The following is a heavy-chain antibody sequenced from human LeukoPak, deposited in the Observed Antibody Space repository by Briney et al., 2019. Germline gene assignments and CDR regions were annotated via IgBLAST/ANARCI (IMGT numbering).Heavy chain of an antibody. V-gene: IGHV3-9*01. J-gene: IGHJ4*02. CDR1: GFTFDDYA. D-gene: IGHD3-22*01. CDR3: AKDYYYDSSGPFDY. Sequence: HPGRSLRLSCAASGFTFDDYAMHWVRQAPGKGLEWVSGISWNSGSIGYADSVKGRFTISRDNAKNSLYLQMNSLRAEDTALYYCAKDYYYDSSGPFDYWGQGTLVTVSS. CDR2: ISWNSGSI.